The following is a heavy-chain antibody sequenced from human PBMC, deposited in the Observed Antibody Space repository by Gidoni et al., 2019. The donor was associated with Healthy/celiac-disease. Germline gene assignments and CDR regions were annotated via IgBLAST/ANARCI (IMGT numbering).Heavy chain of an antibody. J-gene: IGHJ6*02. Sequence: QVQLVQSGAEVKKPGSSVTVSCTASGGTFSSYAISWVRQAPGQELEWMGGIIPIFGTANYAQKFQGRVTITADESTSTAYMELSSLRSEDTAVYYCARDIVVVVAVYYYYGMDVWGQGTTVTVSS. D-gene: IGHD2-15*01. CDR1: GGTFSSYA. CDR2: IIPIFGTA. V-gene: IGHV1-69*01. CDR3: ARDIVVVVAVYYYYGMDV.